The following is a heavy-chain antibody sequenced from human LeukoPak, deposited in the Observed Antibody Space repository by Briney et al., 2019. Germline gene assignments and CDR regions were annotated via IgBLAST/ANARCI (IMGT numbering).Heavy chain of an antibody. J-gene: IGHJ4*02. CDR2: IYYSGST. CDR3: ARTDRGRNYDILTGPTFDY. D-gene: IGHD3-9*01. V-gene: IGHV4-61*01. Sequence: SETLSLTCTVSGGSVSSGSYYWSWIRQPPGTGLEWIGYIYYSGSTNYNPSLKSRVTISVDTSKNQFSLKLSSVTAADTAVYYCARTDRGRNYDILTGPTFDYWGQGTLVTVSS. CDR1: GGSVSSGSYY.